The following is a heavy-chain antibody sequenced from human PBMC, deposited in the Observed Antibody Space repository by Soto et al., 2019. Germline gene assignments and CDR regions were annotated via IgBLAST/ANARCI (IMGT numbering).Heavy chain of an antibody. D-gene: IGHD3-10*01. CDR3: ARGGRITMVRGAIIGYYYYGMDV. CDR1: GFTFSDYY. Sequence: GGSLRLSCAASGFTFSDYYMSWIRQAPGRGLEWVSYISSSGSTIYYADSVKGRFTISRDNAKNSLYLQMNSLRAEDTAVYYCARGGRITMVRGAIIGYYYYGMDVWGQGTTVTVSS. CDR2: ISSSGSTI. J-gene: IGHJ6*02. V-gene: IGHV3-11*01.